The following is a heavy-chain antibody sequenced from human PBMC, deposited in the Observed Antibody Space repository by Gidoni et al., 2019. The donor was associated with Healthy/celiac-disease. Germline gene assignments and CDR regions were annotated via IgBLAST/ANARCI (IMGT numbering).Heavy chain of an antibody. D-gene: IGHD3-3*01. CDR2: MNPNSGNT. CDR1: GYTFTSYD. Sequence: QVQLVQSGAEVKKPGASVKVSCKASGYTFTSYDINWVRQATGQGLEWMGWMNPNSGNTGYAQKFQGRVTMTRNTSISTAYMELSSLRSEDTAVYYCARGSGTILSSFPRDYYYYYMDVWGKGTTVTVSS. V-gene: IGHV1-8*01. CDR3: ARGSGTILSSFPRDYYYYYMDV. J-gene: IGHJ6*03.